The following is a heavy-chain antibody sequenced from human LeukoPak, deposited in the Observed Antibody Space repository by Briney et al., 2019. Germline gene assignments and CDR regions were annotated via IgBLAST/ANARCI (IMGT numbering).Heavy chain of an antibody. CDR3: AKDLFQYYYYMDV. CDR1: GFTVSSNY. V-gene: IGHV3-53*05. CDR2: IYSGGST. D-gene: IGHD3-3*01. Sequence: PGGSLRLSCAASGFTVSSNYMSWVRQAPGKGLEWVSVIYSGGSTYYADSVKGRFTISRDNSKNTLYLQMNSLRAEDTAVYYCAKDLFQYYYYMDVWGKGTTVTVSS. J-gene: IGHJ6*03.